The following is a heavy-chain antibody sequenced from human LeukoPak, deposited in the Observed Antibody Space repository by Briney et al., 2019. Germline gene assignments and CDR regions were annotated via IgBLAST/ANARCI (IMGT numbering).Heavy chain of an antibody. CDR3: ARDLTAIDAFDI. Sequence: GSSVKVSCKASGGTFSSYAISWVRQAPGQGLEWMGGIISIFGTANYAQKFQGRVTITADESTSTAYMELSSLRSEDTAVYYCARDLTAIDAFDIWGQGTMVTVSS. V-gene: IGHV1-69*01. CDR1: GGTFSSYA. D-gene: IGHD2-21*02. CDR2: IISIFGTA. J-gene: IGHJ3*02.